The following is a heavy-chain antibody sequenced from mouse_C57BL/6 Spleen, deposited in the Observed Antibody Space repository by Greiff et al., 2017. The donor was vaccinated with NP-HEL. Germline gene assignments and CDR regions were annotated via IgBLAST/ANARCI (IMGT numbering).Heavy chain of an antibody. D-gene: IGHD2-1*01. Sequence: VQLQQPGAELVRPGSSVKLSCKASGYTFTSYWMHWVKQRPIQGLEWIGNIDPSDSETHYNQKFKDKATLTVDKSSSTAYMQLSSLTSEDSAVYYCARGGTLLPYYFDYWGQGTTLTVSS. CDR3: ARGGTLLPYYFDY. CDR1: GYTFTSYW. CDR2: IDPSDSET. J-gene: IGHJ2*01. V-gene: IGHV1-52*01.